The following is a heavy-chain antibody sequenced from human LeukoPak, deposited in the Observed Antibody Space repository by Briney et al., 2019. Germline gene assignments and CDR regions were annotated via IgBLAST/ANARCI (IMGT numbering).Heavy chain of an antibody. CDR2: IYYSGST. D-gene: IGHD3-16*01. V-gene: IGHV4-30-4*01. Sequence: NPSETLSLTCTVSGGSISSGDYYWSWIRQPPGKGLEWIGYIYYSGSTYYNPSLKSRVTISVDTSKNQFSLKLSSVTAADTAVYYCARDYGLGSIGGAFDIWGQGTMVTVSS. J-gene: IGHJ3*02. CDR1: GGSISSGDYY. CDR3: ARDYGLGSIGGAFDI.